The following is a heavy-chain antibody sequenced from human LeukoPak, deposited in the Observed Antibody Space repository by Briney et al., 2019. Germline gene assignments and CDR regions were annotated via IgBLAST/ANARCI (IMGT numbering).Heavy chain of an antibody. CDR2: ICPGGTIT. J-gene: IGHJ4*02. CDR1: GFTFSIYC. V-gene: IGHV3-74*01. Sequence: PGGSLRPSCTASGFTFSIYCMHWVRQTPGKGLIWVSRICPGGTITNYADSVKGRFTISRDDAKNMMFLQMNSLRADDTAVYYCVRDFRSADYWGQGILVTVSS. CDR3: VRDFRSADY.